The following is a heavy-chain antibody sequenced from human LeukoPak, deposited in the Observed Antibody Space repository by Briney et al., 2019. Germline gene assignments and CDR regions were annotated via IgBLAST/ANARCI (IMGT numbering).Heavy chain of an antibody. Sequence: PGGSLRLSCAASGFTFDDYAMHWVRQAPGKGLEWVSGISWNSGSIGYADSVKGRFTISRDNAKNSLYLQMNSLRAEDMALYYCAKDLASEVANGAFDIWGQGTMVTVSS. CDR2: ISWNSGSI. J-gene: IGHJ3*02. D-gene: IGHD5-12*01. CDR3: AKDLASEVANGAFDI. CDR1: GFTFDDYA. V-gene: IGHV3-9*03.